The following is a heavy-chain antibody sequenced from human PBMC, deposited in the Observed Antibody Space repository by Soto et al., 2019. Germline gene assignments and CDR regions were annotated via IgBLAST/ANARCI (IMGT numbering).Heavy chain of an antibody. J-gene: IGHJ3*01. D-gene: IGHD2-2*01. Sequence: EVQLLESGGGLVQPGGSLRLSCAASGFTFKHYVMAWLRQAPGKGLEWVSGIGVSCGTTYYADSVKGRFTISRDTSNSTLDRQMNRLRADDTAVYYCATEGETFAIDAVDVWGQGPRVTVSS. CDR3: ATEGETFAIDAVDV. V-gene: IGHV3-23*01. CDR2: IGVSCGTT. CDR1: GFTFKHYV.